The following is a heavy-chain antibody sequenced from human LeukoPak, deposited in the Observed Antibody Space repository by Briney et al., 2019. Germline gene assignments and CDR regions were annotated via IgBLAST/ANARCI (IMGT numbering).Heavy chain of an antibody. Sequence: ASVKVSCKASGGTFSSYAISWVRQAPGQGLEWMGWISAYNGNTNYAQKFQGRLTMTTDTSTSTAYMELRSLRSDDTAVYYCARAARISSSWYSSVWGQGTLTTVS. D-gene: IGHD2-2*01. CDR1: GGTFSSYA. J-gene: IGHJ4*02. V-gene: IGHV1-18*01. CDR3: ARAARISSSWYSSV. CDR2: ISAYNGNT.